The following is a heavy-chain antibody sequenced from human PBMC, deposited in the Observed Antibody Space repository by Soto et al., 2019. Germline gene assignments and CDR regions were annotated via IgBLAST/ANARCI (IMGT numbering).Heavy chain of an antibody. V-gene: IGHV4-34*01. Sequence: QVQLQQWGAGLLKPSEILSLTCAVYGGFVSSGSYYWSWIRQPPGKGLEWIGEMSHSGGTHFNPSLKSRVTISVDTSKTQFSLKMSSVTAADTALYYCARVERGTATTVVDAFDIWGPGTMVTVSS. CDR1: GGFVSSGSYY. CDR2: MSHSGGT. D-gene: IGHD1-1*01. CDR3: ARVERGTATTVVDAFDI. J-gene: IGHJ3*02.